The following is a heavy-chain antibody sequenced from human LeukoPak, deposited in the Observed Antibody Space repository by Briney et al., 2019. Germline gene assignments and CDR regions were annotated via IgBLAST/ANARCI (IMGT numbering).Heavy chain of an antibody. CDR1: GFSFTMYD. V-gene: IGHV3-30-3*01. Sequence: GGSLRLSCTASGFSFTMYDMHWVRQAPGKGLEWVAVISSDGFNQKYADSVKGRFTVSRENSKNTLHLQMNGLRPEDTAVYYCARDSSVVRYFEWWDYFDHWGQGTMVTVSS. CDR3: ARDSSVVRYFEWWDYFDH. D-gene: IGHD3-9*01. J-gene: IGHJ4*02. CDR2: ISSDGFNQ.